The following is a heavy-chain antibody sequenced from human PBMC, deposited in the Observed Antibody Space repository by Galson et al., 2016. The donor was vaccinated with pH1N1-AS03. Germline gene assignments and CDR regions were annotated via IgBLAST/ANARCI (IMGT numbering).Heavy chain of an antibody. V-gene: IGHV3-30*01. J-gene: IGHJ6*03. D-gene: IGHD3/OR15-3a*01. CDR2: ISYDGSDK. Sequence: SLRLSCAASGFTFSSYAMHWVRQAPGKGLEWVAVISYDGSDKYYVDSVKGRFTISRDNSKNTLYLHMNSLRAEDTAVYYCAREHDFGTGYSGGYYYYIDVWGKGSTVTVSS. CDR3: AREHDFGTGYSGGYYYYIDV. CDR1: GFTFSSYA.